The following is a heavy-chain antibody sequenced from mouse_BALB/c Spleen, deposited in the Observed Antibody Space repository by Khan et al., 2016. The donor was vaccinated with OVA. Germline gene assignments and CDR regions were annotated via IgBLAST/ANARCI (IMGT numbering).Heavy chain of an antibody. Sequence: VQLKQSGAELVKPGASVKLSCTASGFNIKDTYMHWVKQRPEQGLEWIGRVDPANGNTKYDPNFQGKATISADTSSNTAYLHLSSLTSEDTAVYYCARSGGFYYGYYWGQGTTLTVSS. J-gene: IGHJ2*01. CDR3: ARSGGFYYGYY. V-gene: IGHV14-3*02. CDR1: GFNIKDTY. CDR2: VDPANGNT. D-gene: IGHD1-2*01.